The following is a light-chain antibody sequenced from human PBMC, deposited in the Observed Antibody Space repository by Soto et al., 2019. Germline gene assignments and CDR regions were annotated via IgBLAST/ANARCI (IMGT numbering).Light chain of an antibody. CDR2: EGS. Sequence: QSVLTQPASVSGSPGQSITISCTGTSSDVGSYNLVSWYQQHPGKAPKLMIYEGSKRLSGVSNRFSGSKSGNTASLTISGLQAEDEADYYCCSYAGSSTFHVVFGGGTQLTVL. CDR3: CSYAGSSTFHVV. CDR1: SSDVGSYNL. V-gene: IGLV2-23*03. J-gene: IGLJ2*01.